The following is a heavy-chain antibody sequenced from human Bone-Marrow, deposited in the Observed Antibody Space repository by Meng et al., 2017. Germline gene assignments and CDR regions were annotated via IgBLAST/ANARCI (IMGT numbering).Heavy chain of an antibody. CDR1: GFTFSSYA. Sequence: GESLKISCAASGFTFSSYAMSWVRQAPGKGLEWVSAISGSGGSTYYADSVKGRFTISRDNSKNTLYLQMNSQRAEDTAVYYCAKDKRERRPDLSRGVLIDYWGQGTLVTVSS. J-gene: IGHJ4*02. CDR2: ISGSGGST. D-gene: IGHD3-10*01. CDR3: AKDKRERRPDLSRGVLIDY. V-gene: IGHV3-23*01.